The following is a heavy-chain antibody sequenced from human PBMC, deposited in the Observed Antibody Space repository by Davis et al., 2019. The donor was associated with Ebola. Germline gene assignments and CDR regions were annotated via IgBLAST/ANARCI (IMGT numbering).Heavy chain of an antibody. V-gene: IGHV4-59*01. CDR1: GGSISTYY. CDR2: IYYSGST. D-gene: IGHD6-25*01. J-gene: IGHJ2*01. CDR3: ARAGGGYNWYFDL. Sequence: MPSETLSLTCTVSGGSISTYYWSWIRQPPGKGLEWIGYIYYSGSTNYNPSLKSRFTISVDTSKNQFSLKMSSVTAAGTAVYYCARAGGGYNWYFDLWGRGTLVTVSS.